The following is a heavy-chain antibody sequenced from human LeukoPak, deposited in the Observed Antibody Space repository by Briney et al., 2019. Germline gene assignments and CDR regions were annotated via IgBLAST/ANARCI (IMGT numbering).Heavy chain of an antibody. Sequence: PSETLSLTCTVSGGSTSSNYWSWIRQPPGKGLEWIGYIYSTASTNYNPSLRSRVSMSIDASKNQFYLKLSSVTAADTAVYYCATRAGYGYMDAWGKGTTVTVSS. J-gene: IGHJ6*03. D-gene: IGHD5-24*01. CDR3: ATRAGYGYMDA. V-gene: IGHV4-4*09. CDR1: GGSTSSNY. CDR2: IYSTAST.